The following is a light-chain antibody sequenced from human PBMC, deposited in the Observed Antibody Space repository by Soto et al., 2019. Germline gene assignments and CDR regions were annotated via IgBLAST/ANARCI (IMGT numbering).Light chain of an antibody. CDR1: HSMSNSN. V-gene: IGKV3-20*01. CDR2: GAS. CDR3: HYYGGP. J-gene: IGKJ4*01. Sequence: IVLTQSPGTLSLSPGDRATLSCRASHSMSNSNLAWYQHKPGQAPRLLIYGASNRATGIPDRFSGSGSGTDFILTINRLEPEDFAVYYCHYYGGPFGGGTKIEIK.